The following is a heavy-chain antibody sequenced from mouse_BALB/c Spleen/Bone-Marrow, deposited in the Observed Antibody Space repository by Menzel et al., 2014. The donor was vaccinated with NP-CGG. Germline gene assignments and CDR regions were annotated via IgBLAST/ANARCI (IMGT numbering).Heavy chain of an antibody. J-gene: IGHJ3*01. CDR2: INPSNGRT. CDR3: ARYDGPAWFAY. Sequence: QVQLQQSGAELVKPGASVRLSCKASGYSSTTYWIHWVKQRPGQGLEWIGEINPSNGRTNYNEKFKSKATLTVDKSSSTAYMQLSSLTSEDSAVYYCARYDGPAWFAYWGQGTLVTVPA. V-gene: IGHV1S81*02. D-gene: IGHD2-3*01. CDR1: GYSSTTYW.